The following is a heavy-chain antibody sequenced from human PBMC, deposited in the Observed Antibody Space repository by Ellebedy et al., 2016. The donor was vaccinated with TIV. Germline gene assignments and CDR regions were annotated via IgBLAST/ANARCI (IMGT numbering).Heavy chain of an antibody. V-gene: IGHV3-7*01. CDR3: ARRGSYGDYAVQVNSWFDA. CDR1: EFSFRSYW. D-gene: IGHD4-17*01. Sequence: GESLKISCAASEFSFRSYWMGWVRQAPGKGLEWVANIYQDGSDQYYVESVKGRFTISRDNANKSLFLQMNSLRVEDTAVYYCARRGSYGDYAVQVNSWFDAWGQGTLVTVSS. J-gene: IGHJ5*02. CDR2: IYQDGSDQ.